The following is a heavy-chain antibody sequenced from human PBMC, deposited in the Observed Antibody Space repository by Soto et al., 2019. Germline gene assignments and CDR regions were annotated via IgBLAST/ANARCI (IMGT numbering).Heavy chain of an antibody. D-gene: IGHD3-10*01. CDR2: ISSSSSTI. V-gene: IGHV3-48*02. CDR3: ARDSRWFGAFSFVY. Sequence: EVQLVESGGGLVQPGGSLRLSCAASGFTFSSYSMNWVRQAPGKGLEWVSYISSSSSTIYYADSVKGRFTISRVNAKNSLYLQMNSLRDEDTAVDYRARDSRWFGAFSFVYRGQGTLVTVSS. J-gene: IGHJ4*02. CDR1: GFTFSSYS.